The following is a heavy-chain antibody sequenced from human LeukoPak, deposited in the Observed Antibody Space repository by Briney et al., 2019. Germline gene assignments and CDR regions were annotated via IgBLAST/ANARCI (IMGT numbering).Heavy chain of an antibody. CDR3: ARGVRSGFDEGDYFDY. CDR1: GFTFNDYS. D-gene: IGHD5-12*01. V-gene: IGHV3-11*04. CDR2: ISPSGSVI. J-gene: IGHJ4*02. Sequence: PGGSLRLSCAASGFTFNDYSMNWIRQAPGKGLEWVSSISPSGSVIYFADSVKGRFTISRDNAKYSLFLQMNSLRAEDTAVYYCARGVRSGFDEGDYFDYWGQGTLVTVSS.